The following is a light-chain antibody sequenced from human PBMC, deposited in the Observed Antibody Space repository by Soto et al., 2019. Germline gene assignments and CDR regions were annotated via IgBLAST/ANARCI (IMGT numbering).Light chain of an antibody. Sequence: DIQMTQSPSALSGSVGDRVTITCRASQHIETWLAWYQQAPGKAPKLLIYDASTLKTGVPSRFSGSGSGTEFTLTIGSLQPDDYATYYCQQYNSEPWTFGQGTKVEI. CDR1: QHIETW. CDR2: DAS. J-gene: IGKJ1*01. V-gene: IGKV1-5*01. CDR3: QQYNSEPWT.